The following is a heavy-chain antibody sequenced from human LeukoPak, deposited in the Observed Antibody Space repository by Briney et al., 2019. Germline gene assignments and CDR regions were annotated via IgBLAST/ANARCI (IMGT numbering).Heavy chain of an antibody. CDR3: ARDLAVAAAFDY. D-gene: IGHD6-13*01. CDR1: GFTFSSYE. J-gene: IGHJ4*02. Sequence: PGGSLRLSCAASGFTFSSYEMNWVRQAPGKGLEFISYISSSGSIIYYADSVKGRFTISRDNAKNSLYLQMNSLRAEDTAVYYCARDLAVAAAFDYWGQGTLVTVSS. CDR2: ISSSGSII. V-gene: IGHV3-48*03.